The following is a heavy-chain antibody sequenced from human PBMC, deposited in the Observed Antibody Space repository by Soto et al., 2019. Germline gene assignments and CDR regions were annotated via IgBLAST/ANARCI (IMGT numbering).Heavy chain of an antibody. CDR2: INSGGST. V-gene: IGHV3-66*01. Sequence: ESGGGLVQPGGSLRLSCAASGFTVSSKYMSWVRQAPGRGLEWVSLINSGGSTSHADSVKGRFTISRDNSKNTLYLQMNSLRDEDTAVYYCAMDGLTCSGGRCFGVPMDVWGKGTTATVSS. J-gene: IGHJ6*03. D-gene: IGHD2-15*01. CDR1: GFTVSSKY. CDR3: AMDGLTCSGGRCFGVPMDV.